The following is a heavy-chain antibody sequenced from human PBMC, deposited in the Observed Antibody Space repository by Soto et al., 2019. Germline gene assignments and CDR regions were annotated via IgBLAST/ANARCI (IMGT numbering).Heavy chain of an antibody. CDR2: IYYSGST. CDR1: GGSISSGGYY. D-gene: IGHD5-12*01. CDR3: ARVYHGGYSDY. J-gene: IGHJ4*02. V-gene: IGHV4-31*01. Sequence: SETLSLTCTVSGGSISSGGYYWSWIRQHPGKGLEWIAYIYYSGSTYYNPSLKSPVTISVDTSKNQFSLKLSSVTAADTAVYYCARVYHGGYSDYWGQGTLVIVSS.